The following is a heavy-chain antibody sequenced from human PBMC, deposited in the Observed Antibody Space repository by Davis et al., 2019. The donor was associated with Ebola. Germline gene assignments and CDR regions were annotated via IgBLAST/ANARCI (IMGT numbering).Heavy chain of an antibody. CDR1: GGSISSYY. D-gene: IGHD4-17*01. Sequence: PSETLSLTCTVSGGSISSYYWSWIRQPPGKGLEWIGYIYYSGSTNYNPSLKSRVTISVDTSKNQFSLKLSSVTAADTAVYYCARDTLDYGFGMDVWGQGTTVTVSS. V-gene: IGHV4-59*01. CDR3: ARDTLDYGFGMDV. CDR2: IYYSGST. J-gene: IGHJ6*02.